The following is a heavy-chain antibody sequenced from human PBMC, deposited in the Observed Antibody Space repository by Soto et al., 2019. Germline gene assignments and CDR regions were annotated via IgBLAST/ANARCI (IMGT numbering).Heavy chain of an antibody. CDR2: ISVNDGGT. CDR1: GFNFSAFA. Sequence: GGSLRLSCAASGFNFSAFAMSWVRQAPGKGLEWVSGISVNDGGTYYADSVKGRFTISRDLSKSTLYLHMASLRGEDTAMYYCAKSKGVVTAATLDCWGQGTLVTVSS. D-gene: IGHD2-15*01. V-gene: IGHV3-23*01. CDR3: AKSKGVVTAATLDC. J-gene: IGHJ4*02.